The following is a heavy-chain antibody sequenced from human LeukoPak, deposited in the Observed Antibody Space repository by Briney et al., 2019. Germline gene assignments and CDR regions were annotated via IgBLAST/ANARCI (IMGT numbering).Heavy chain of an antibody. CDR3: ARGGLRDYYYYYGMDV. CDR2: IFYSGST. D-gene: IGHD5-12*01. J-gene: IGHJ6*02. CDR1: GCSVSSGGYY. V-gene: IGHV4-31*03. Sequence: SQTLSLTCTVSGCSVSSGGYYWSWIRQHPGKGPEWIGYIFYSGSTNYNPSLKSRVTRSVDTSKNQFSLKLSSVTAADTAVYYCARGGLRDYYYYYGMDVWGQGTTVAVSS.